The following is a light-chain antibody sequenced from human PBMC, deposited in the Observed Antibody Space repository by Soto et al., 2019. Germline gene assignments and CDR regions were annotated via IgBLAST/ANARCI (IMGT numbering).Light chain of an antibody. V-gene: IGKV3-11*01. J-gene: IGKJ4*01. Sequence: EIVLTQSPATLSLSPGERATLSCRASQSVSSYLAWYQQKPGQAPGLLIYDASNRATGIPARFSGSGSGTDFTLNISSLEPEDFAVYYCQHRSNWPLTFGGGTKVEIK. CDR3: QHRSNWPLT. CDR2: DAS. CDR1: QSVSSY.